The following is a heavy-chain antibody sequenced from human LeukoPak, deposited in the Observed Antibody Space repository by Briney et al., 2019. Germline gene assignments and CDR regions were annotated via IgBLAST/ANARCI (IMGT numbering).Heavy chain of an antibody. Sequence: PSETLSLTCAVYGGSFSGYYWSWIRQPPGKGLEWIGEINHSGSTNYNPSLKSRVTISVDTSENQFSLKLSSVTAADTAVYYCARGSTVPAAPPDYWGQGTLVTVSS. J-gene: IGHJ4*02. CDR2: INHSGST. V-gene: IGHV4-34*01. D-gene: IGHD2-2*01. CDR1: GGSFSGYY. CDR3: ARGSTVPAAPPDY.